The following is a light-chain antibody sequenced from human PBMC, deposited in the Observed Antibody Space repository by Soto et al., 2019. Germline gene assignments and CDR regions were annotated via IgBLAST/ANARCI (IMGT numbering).Light chain of an antibody. CDR2: DAS. V-gene: IGKV1-5*01. CDR1: QGITGW. Sequence: DIQLTQSPSTLSASVGDRVTITCRASQGITGWLAWYPQKPGKAPKLLIFDASTLESGVPPRFTGSGSGTEFTLSISNLQPDDFATYYCQQYHRYWTFGHGTKVEVK. CDR3: QQYHRYWT. J-gene: IGKJ1*01.